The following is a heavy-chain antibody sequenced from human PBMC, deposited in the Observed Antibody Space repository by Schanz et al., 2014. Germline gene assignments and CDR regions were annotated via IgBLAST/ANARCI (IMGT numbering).Heavy chain of an antibody. CDR3: ARDLRNSRPSYYDH. Sequence: EVQLVESGGGLVQPGGSLRLSCAASGFSFNNYWMTWFRQAPEKGLEWVANIIHDGSEKFYVDSVKGRFTISRDNAKNSLYLQMDALRAEDTAVYYCARDLRNSRPSYYDHWGQGTLVTVSA. CDR1: GFSFNNYW. D-gene: IGHD6-13*01. CDR2: IIHDGSEK. V-gene: IGHV3-7*01. J-gene: IGHJ4*02.